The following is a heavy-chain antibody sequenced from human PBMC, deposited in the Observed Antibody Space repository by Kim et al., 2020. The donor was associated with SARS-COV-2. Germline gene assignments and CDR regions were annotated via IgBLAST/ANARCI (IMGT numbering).Heavy chain of an antibody. J-gene: IGHJ1*01. CDR2: INHSGST. CDR3: ARTFRLRIAAAGTIPFFQH. D-gene: IGHD6-13*01. V-gene: IGHV4-34*01. Sequence: SETLSLTCAVYGGSFSGYYWSWIRQPPGKGLEWIGEINHSGSTNYNPSLKSRVTISVDTSKNQFSLKLSSVTAADTAVYYCARTFRLRIAAAGTIPFFQHWGQGTLVTVSS. CDR1: GGSFSGYY.